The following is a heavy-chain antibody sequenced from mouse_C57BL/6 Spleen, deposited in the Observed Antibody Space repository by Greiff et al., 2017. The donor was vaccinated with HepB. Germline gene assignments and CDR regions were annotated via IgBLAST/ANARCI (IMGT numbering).Heavy chain of an antibody. CDR2: IYPGDGDT. J-gene: IGHJ3*01. Sequence: QVQLQQSGPELVKPGASVKISCKASGYAFSSSWMEWVKQRPGKGLEWIGRIYPGDGDTNYNGKFKGKATLTADNSSSTAYMQPSSLTSEDSAVSFCARKCFAYWGQGTRVTVSA. CDR3: ARKCFAY. V-gene: IGHV1-82*01. D-gene: IGHD1-3*01. CDR1: GYAFSSSW.